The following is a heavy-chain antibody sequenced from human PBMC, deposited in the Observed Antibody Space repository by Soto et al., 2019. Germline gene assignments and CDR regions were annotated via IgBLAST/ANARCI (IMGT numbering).Heavy chain of an antibody. D-gene: IGHD6-13*01. CDR1: GYSFTSYW. Sequence: GASLKISWKGAGYSFTSYWIGWVRQMPGKGLEWMGIIYPGDSDTRYSPSFQGQVTISADKSISTAYLQWSSLKASDTAMYYCARLERRYSRAYYCCGMDVWGQGTTVTVSS. J-gene: IGHJ6*02. CDR2: IYPGDSDT. V-gene: IGHV5-51*01. CDR3: ARLERRYSRAYYCCGMDV.